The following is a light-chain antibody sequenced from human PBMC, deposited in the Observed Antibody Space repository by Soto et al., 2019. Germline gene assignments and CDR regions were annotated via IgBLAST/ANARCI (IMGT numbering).Light chain of an antibody. J-gene: IGKJ1*01. CDR3: QQRRNWPLT. V-gene: IGKV3-11*01. Sequence: EIVLTQSPATLSLSPGEGATLSCRASQSVSSYLAWYQQKPGQAPSLLIYDASNRATGIPARFSGSGSGTDFTLTISSLEPEDFAIYYCQQRRNWPLTSGQGTKVEIK. CDR1: QSVSSY. CDR2: DAS.